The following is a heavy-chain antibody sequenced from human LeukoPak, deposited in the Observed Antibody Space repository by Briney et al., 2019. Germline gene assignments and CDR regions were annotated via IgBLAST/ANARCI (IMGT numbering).Heavy chain of an antibody. CDR2: IYYSGST. Sequence: PSETPSLTCTVSGGSISSGDYYWSWIRQPPGKGLEWIGYIYYSGSTYYNPSLKSRVTISVDTSKNQFSLKLSSVTAADTAVYYCARALSTVGFDYWGQGTLVTVSS. D-gene: IGHD1-26*01. V-gene: IGHV4-30-4*08. CDR1: GGSISSGDYY. J-gene: IGHJ4*02. CDR3: ARALSTVGFDY.